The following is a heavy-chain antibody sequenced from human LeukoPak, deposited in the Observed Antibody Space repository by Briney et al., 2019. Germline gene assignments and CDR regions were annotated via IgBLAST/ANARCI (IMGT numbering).Heavy chain of an antibody. Sequence: ASVKVSCKASGYTFTIYGISWVRQAPGQGLEWRGWISAYNGNTNYAQKLQGRVTMTTDTSTSTAYRELRSLRSDDTAVYYCERGAADSSSWYPDYWGQGTLVTVSS. D-gene: IGHD6-13*01. CDR3: ERGAADSSSWYPDY. V-gene: IGHV1-18*01. CDR2: ISAYNGNT. J-gene: IGHJ4*02. CDR1: GYTFTIYG.